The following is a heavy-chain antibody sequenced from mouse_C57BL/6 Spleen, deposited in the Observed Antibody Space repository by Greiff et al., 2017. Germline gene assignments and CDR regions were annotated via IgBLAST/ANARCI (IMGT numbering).Heavy chain of an antibody. CDR3: ARRGPLLRYFDV. CDR2: IYPGSGST. J-gene: IGHJ1*03. V-gene: IGHV1-55*01. CDR1: GYTFTSYW. D-gene: IGHD2-1*01. Sequence: VQLQQSGAELVKPGASVKMSCKASGYTFTSYWITWVKQRPGQGLEWIGDIYPGSGSTNYNEKFKSKATLTVDTSSSTAYMQLSSLTSEDSAVYYCARRGPLLRYFDVWGTGTTVTVSS.